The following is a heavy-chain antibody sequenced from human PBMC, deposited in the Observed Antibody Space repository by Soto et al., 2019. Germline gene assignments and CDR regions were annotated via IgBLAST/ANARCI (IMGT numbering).Heavy chain of an antibody. V-gene: IGHV1-69*13. D-gene: IGHD2-2*02. CDR1: GGTFSSYA. Sequence: ASVKVSCKASGGTFSSYAISWVRQAPGQGLEWMGGIIPIFGTANYAQKFQGRVTITADESTSTAYMELSSLRSEDTAVYYCARGGYCSSTSCYTWFDPWGQGTLVTVS. J-gene: IGHJ5*02. CDR3: ARGGYCSSTSCYTWFDP. CDR2: IIPIFGTA.